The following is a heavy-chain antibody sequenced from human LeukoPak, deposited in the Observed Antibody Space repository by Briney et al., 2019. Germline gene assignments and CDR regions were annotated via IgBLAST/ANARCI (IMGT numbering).Heavy chain of an antibody. V-gene: IGHV4-39*07. CDR3: ARAGRESVVVVAAYTQKVYYFDY. CDR2: IYYSGST. D-gene: IGHD2-15*01. Sequence: SETLSLTCTVSGGSISSSSYYWGWIRQPPGKGLEWIGSIYYSGSTYYNPSLKSRVTISVDTSKNQFSLKLSSVTAADTAVYYCARAGRESVVVVAAYTQKVYYFDYWGQGTLVTVSS. CDR1: GGSISSSSYY. J-gene: IGHJ4*02.